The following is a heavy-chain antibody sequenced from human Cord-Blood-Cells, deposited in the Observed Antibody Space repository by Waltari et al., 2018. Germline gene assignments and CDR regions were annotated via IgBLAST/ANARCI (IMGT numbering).Heavy chain of an antibody. CDR3: AKDRVAARFRYYYGMDV. CDR1: GFTFSSYA. Sequence: EVQLLESGGGLVQPGGSLRLSCAASGFTFSSYAMSWVRQAPGKGLEWVSAIRGSGGSTYYADSVKGRFTISRDNSKNTLYLQMNSLRAEDTAVYYCAKDRVAARFRYYYGMDVWGQGTTVTVSS. J-gene: IGHJ6*02. V-gene: IGHV3-23*01. D-gene: IGHD6-6*01. CDR2: IRGSGGST.